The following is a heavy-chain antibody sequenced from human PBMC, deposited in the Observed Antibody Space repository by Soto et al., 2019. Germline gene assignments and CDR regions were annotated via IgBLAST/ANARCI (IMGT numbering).Heavy chain of an antibody. CDR3: AKELRWLSSRGAFDI. J-gene: IGHJ3*02. CDR1: GFTFSSYG. CDR2: IWYDGSNK. D-gene: IGHD2-2*01. V-gene: IGHV3-30*02. Sequence: GGSLRLSCAASGFTFSSYGMHWVRQAPGKGLEWVAVIWYDGSNKYYADSVKGRFTISRDNSKNTLYLQMNSLRAEDTAVYYCAKELRWLSSRGAFDIWGQGTMVTVSS.